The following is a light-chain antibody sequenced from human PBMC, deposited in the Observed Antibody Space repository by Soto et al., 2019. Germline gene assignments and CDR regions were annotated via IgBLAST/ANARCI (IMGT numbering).Light chain of an antibody. CDR2: WAS. CDR1: QSVLYSSNNKNY. V-gene: IGKV4-1*01. CDR3: QQYESTPPT. J-gene: IGKJ2*01. Sequence: DIVMTQSPDSLAVSLGERATINCKSSQSVLYSSNNKNYLAWYQQRPGQPPKLLIYWASTRESGVPDRFIGDGSGTDFTLTITSLQAEDVAVYYCQQYESTPPTFGQGTKLEIK.